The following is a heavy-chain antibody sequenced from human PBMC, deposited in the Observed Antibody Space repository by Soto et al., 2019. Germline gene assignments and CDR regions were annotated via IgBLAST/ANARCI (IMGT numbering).Heavy chain of an antibody. V-gene: IGHV1-8*01. CDR1: GYTFTSYD. Sequence: ASVKVSCKASGYTFTSYDINWVRQATGQGLEWMGWMNPNSGNTGYAQKFQGRVTMTRNTSISTAYMELSSLRSEDTAVYYCARCVTWYDGMDVWGQGTTVTVSS. CDR3: ARCVTWYDGMDV. J-gene: IGHJ6*02. D-gene: IGHD6-13*01. CDR2: MNPNSGNT.